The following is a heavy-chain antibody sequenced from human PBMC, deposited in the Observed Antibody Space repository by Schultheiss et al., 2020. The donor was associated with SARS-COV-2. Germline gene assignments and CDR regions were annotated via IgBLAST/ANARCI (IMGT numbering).Heavy chain of an antibody. J-gene: IGHJ3*02. CDR2: IYHSGST. CDR3: ARGAYAFDI. V-gene: IGHV4-34*01. Sequence: SETLSLTCAVYGGSFSGYYWSWIRQPPGKGLEWIGSIYHSGSTYYNPSLKSRVTISVDTSKNQFSLKLSSVTAAETAVYYCARGAYAFDIWGQGTMVTVSS. D-gene: IGHD2-21*01. CDR1: GGSFSGYY.